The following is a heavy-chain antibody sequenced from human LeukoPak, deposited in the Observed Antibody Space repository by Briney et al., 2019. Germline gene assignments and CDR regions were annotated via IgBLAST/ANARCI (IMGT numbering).Heavy chain of an antibody. D-gene: IGHD3-16*02. CDR1: GGSISSSSYY. CDR2: IHYSGST. J-gene: IGHJ4*02. Sequence: PSETLSLTCTVSGGSISSSSYYWGWIRQPPGKGLEWIGSIHYSGSTNYNPSLKSRVTISVDTSKNQFSLKLSSVTAADTAVYYCARDRALSSYWGQGTLVTVSS. V-gene: IGHV4-39*07. CDR3: ARDRALSSY.